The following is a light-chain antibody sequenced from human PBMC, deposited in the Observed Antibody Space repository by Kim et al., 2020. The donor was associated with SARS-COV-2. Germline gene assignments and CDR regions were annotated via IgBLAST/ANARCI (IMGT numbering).Light chain of an antibody. J-gene: IGKJ1*01. CDR3: QQYGRSPWT. V-gene: IGKV3-20*01. CDR1: QSFTSNY. CDR2: GAS. Sequence: EIVLTQSPGTLSLSPGERATLSCRASQSFTSNYLAWYQQKPGQAPSLLIYGASSRPTGIPDRFSGSGSGTDFTLTISRLEPEDFAVYYCQQYGRSPWTSGQGTKVDIK.